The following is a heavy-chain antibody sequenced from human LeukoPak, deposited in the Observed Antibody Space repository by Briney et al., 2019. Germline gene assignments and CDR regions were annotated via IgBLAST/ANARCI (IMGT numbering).Heavy chain of an antibody. CDR3: AKDLKDYYDSSGYYYAFGY. J-gene: IGHJ4*02. V-gene: IGHV3-23*01. CDR2: ISGSGGST. Sequence: GGSLRLSCAASGFTFSSYAMSWVRQAPGKGLEWDSAISGSGGSTYYADSVKGRFTISRDNSKNTLYLQMNSPRAEDTAVYYCAKDLKDYYDSSGYYYAFGYWGQGTLVTVSS. CDR1: GFTFSSYA. D-gene: IGHD3-22*01.